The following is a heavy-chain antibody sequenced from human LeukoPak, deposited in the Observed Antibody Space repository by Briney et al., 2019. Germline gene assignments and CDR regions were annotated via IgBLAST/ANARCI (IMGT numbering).Heavy chain of an antibody. J-gene: IGHJ4*02. CDR3: APQGYSGYERGFDY. CDR2: ISSSSSYI. V-gene: IGHV3-21*01. D-gene: IGHD5-12*01. CDR1: GFTFSSYS. Sequence: PGGSLRLSCAASGFTFSSYSMNWVRQAPGKGLEWVSSISSSSSYIYYADSVKGRFTISRDNAKNSLYLQMNSLRAEDTAVYYCAPQGYSGYERGFDYWGQGTLVTVSS.